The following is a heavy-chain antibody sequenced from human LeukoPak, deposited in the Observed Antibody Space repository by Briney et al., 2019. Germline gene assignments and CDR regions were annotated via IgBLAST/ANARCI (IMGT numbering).Heavy chain of an antibody. Sequence: ASVKVSCKASGGTFSSYAISWVRQAPGQGLEWMGGIIPIFGTANYAQKFQGRVTITADESTSTAYMELSSLRSEDTAVYYCARVTRIKPSSRYYFDYWGQGTLVTVSS. D-gene: IGHD6-19*01. V-gene: IGHV1-69*13. CDR1: GGTFSSYA. CDR3: ARVTRIKPSSRYYFDY. CDR2: IIPIFGTA. J-gene: IGHJ4*02.